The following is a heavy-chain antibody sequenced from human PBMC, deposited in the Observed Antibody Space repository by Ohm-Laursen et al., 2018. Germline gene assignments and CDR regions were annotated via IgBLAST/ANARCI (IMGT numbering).Heavy chain of an antibody. CDR3: ARDVPGIVASRGGG. V-gene: IGHV3-53*01. J-gene: IGHJ4*02. CDR1: GFTVNNNY. CDR2: IYSGGDM. Sequence: SLRLSCTASGFTVNNNYMSWVRQAPGKGLEWVSLIYSGGDMFYADSVKGRFTISRDKSKNTLYLQMNSLRVEDTAMYFCARDVPGIVASRGGGWGQGTLVTVSS. D-gene: IGHD3-16*01.